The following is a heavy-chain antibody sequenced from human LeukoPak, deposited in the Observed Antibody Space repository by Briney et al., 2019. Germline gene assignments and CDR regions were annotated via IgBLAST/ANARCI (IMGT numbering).Heavy chain of an antibody. Sequence: PSETLSLTCIVSSGFITAYYWSWLRQPPGKGLEWIGYVYYTGSTEYNPSLRSRVTISLEMSTHQFSLNLTSVTAADTAVYYCATNTGTVFDYWGQGALVTASS. CDR1: SGFITAYY. CDR3: ATNTGTVFDY. D-gene: IGHD7-27*01. V-gene: IGHV4-59*01. J-gene: IGHJ4*02. CDR2: VYYTGST.